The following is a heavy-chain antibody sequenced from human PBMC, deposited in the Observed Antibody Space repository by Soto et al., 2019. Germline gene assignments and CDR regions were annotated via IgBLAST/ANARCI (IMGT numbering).Heavy chain of an antibody. D-gene: IGHD5-12*01. J-gene: IGHJ4*02. CDR2: INAGNGNT. V-gene: IGHV1-3*05. CDR1: GYTFPGYA. CDR3: AIAVAGPADFDY. Sequence: QVQLVQSGAEEKKPGASVKVSCKASGYTFPGYALLWVRQGPGKRLEWMGWINAGNGNTRYSQSFQGRVTITQDTSASNAYMKLSSLRSEDTAVYYCAIAVAGPADFDYWGQGTLGTVST.